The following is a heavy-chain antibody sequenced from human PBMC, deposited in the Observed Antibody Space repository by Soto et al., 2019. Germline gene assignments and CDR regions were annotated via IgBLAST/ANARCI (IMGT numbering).Heavy chain of an antibody. Sequence: PSETLSLTCAVSGGSISSGGYSWSWIRQPPGKGLEWIGYIYHSGSPYYNPSLKNRVTISVDRSKNQFSLKLSSVTAADTAVYYCARGPPNSIWGQGTLVTVSS. J-gene: IGHJ4*02. V-gene: IGHV4-30-2*01. CDR1: GGSISSGGYS. CDR3: ARGPPNSI. CDR2: IYHSGSP. D-gene: IGHD3-22*01.